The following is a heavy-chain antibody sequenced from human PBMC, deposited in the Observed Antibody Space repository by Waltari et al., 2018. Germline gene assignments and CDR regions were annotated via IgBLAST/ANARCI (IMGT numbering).Heavy chain of an antibody. CDR1: GFPVSRTY. Sequence: EVQLVETGGGLIQPGGSLRLSCAASGFPVSRTYQEWVGQAPGKGLEWVSVIDSGGSTYYADSVKGRFTISRDNSKNTLYLQMNSLRAEDTAVYYCARDSGMITDAFDIWGQGTMVTVSS. CDR2: IDSGGST. J-gene: IGHJ3*02. CDR3: ARDSGMITDAFDI. V-gene: IGHV3-53*02. D-gene: IGHD3-16*01.